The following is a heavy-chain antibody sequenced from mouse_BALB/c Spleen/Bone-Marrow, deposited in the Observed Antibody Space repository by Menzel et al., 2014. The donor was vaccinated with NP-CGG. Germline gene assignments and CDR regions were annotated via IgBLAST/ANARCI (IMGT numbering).Heavy chain of an antibody. Sequence: VQVVESGTGLVAPSQSLSTTCTVSGFSLTSYGVSWVRQPPGKGLEWLGVIWGDGSTNYHSALISRLSISKDNSKSQVFLKLNSLQTDDAATYYCAKQDYYRYDYAMDYWGQGTSVTVSS. V-gene: IGHV2-3*01. J-gene: IGHJ4*01. D-gene: IGHD2-14*01. CDR1: GFSLTSYG. CDR3: AKQDYYRYDYAMDY. CDR2: IWGDGST.